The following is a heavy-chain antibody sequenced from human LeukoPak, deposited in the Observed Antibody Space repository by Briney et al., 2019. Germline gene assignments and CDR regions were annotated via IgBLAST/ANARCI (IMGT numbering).Heavy chain of an antibody. CDR2: IGTDNANT. Sequence: GASVKVSCKASGYTFPKYDISWVRQAPGQGLERMGWIGTDNANTKYAQNLQGRVTMTTDTSTSTAYMELRSLRSDDTAMYYCARSLTHYDNTGQSYYFDYWGEATLVTVSS. V-gene: IGHV1-18*01. D-gene: IGHD3-22*01. J-gene: IGHJ4*02. CDR3: ARSLTHYDNTGQSYYFDY. CDR1: GYTFPKYD.